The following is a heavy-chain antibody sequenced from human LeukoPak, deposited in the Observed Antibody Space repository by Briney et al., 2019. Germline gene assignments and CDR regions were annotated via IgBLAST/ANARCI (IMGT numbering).Heavy chain of an antibody. D-gene: IGHD3-9*01. CDR3: ARDLVGYDILTGFGGYFDL. V-gene: IGHV4-59*01. Sequence: SETLSLTCTVSGGSISSYYWSWIRQPPGKGLEWIGYISYSGSTNYNPSLKSRVSISVDTSKNQLSLKLSSVTAADTAVYYCARDLVGYDILTGFGGYFDLWGRGTLVTVSS. CDR2: ISYSGST. J-gene: IGHJ2*01. CDR1: GGSISSYY.